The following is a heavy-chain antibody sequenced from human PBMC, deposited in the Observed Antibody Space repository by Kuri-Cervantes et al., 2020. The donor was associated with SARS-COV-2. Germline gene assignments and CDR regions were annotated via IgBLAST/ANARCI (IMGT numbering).Heavy chain of an antibody. D-gene: IGHD3/OR15-3a*01. CDR2: ISCHGGST. CDR3: AKALDRIGHAMGHFDS. V-gene: IGHV3-23*01. Sequence: GESLKISCAASGFAFSDYAMRWVRQAPGKGLEWVSAISCHGGSTYYADSVRGRFTISRDNYKYTLNLQMNSLRAEDTAVYYCAKALDRIGHAMGHFDSWGQGTLVTVSS. CDR1: GFAFSDYA. J-gene: IGHJ4*02.